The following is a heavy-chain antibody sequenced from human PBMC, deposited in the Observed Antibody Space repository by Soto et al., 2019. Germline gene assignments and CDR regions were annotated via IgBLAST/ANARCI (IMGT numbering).Heavy chain of an antibody. D-gene: IGHD3-3*01. Sequence: SETQSLTCTVSGGSISSGSYYWSWIRQPPGKGLEWIGYIYYSGSTNYNPSLKSRVTISVDTSKNQFSLKLSSVTAADTAVYYCARDQIPYYDFWSGYFPYYYYGMDVWGQGTTVTVSS. V-gene: IGHV4-61*01. CDR2: IYYSGST. CDR3: ARDQIPYYDFWSGYFPYYYYGMDV. J-gene: IGHJ6*02. CDR1: GGSISSGSYY.